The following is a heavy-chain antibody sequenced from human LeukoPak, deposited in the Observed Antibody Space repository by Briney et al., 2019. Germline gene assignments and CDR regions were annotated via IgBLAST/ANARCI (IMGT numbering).Heavy chain of an antibody. CDR3: ARTSGDNDGNALYFDY. D-gene: IGHD4-23*01. CDR1: GYSFTDYW. V-gene: IGHV5-51*01. J-gene: IGHJ4*02. CDR2: IYPGDSET. Sequence: LGESLKISCKGSGYSFTDYWIGWVRQMPGKGLEWMGIIYPGDSETRYSPSFQGQVTISADKSISTAYLQWSSLKASDTAMYYCARTSGDNDGNALYFDYWGQGTLVTVSS.